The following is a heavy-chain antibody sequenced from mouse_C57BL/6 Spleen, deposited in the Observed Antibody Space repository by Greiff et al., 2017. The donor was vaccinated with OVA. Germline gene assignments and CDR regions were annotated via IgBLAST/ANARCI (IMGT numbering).Heavy chain of an antibody. CDR3: ARGRGNYVRAMDY. Sequence: DVQLQESGPGLVKPSQSLSLTCSVTGYSITSGYYWNWIRQFPGNKLEWMGYISYDGSNNYNPSLKNRISITRDTSKNQFFLKLNSVTTEDTATYYCARGRGNYVRAMDYWGQGTSVTVSS. CDR2: ISYDGSN. CDR1: GYSITSGYY. D-gene: IGHD2-1*01. J-gene: IGHJ4*01. V-gene: IGHV3-6*01.